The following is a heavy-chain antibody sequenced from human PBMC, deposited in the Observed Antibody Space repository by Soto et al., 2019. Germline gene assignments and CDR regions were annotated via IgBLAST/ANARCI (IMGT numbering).Heavy chain of an antibody. CDR2: INPYSGNT. CDR1: GYTFITYG. Sequence: QIHLVQSGPEVRKPGASVKLSCKTSGYTFITYGLTWVRQAPGEGLEWMGWINPYSGNTAFAEKFQDRITVTTDTSTDTAYMEVEDLDSDDTAVYYCAKNAVSGDYASHLDYWGQGTLVAVST. CDR3: AKNAVSGDYASHLDY. J-gene: IGHJ4*02. V-gene: IGHV1-18*01. D-gene: IGHD4-17*01.